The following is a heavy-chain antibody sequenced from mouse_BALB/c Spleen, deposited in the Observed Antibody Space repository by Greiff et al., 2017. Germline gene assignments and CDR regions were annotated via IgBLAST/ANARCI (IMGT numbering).Heavy chain of an antibody. CDR3: ARNYRYDERVFDY. D-gene: IGHD2-14*01. CDR1: GYSITSDYA. CDR2: ISYSGST. J-gene: IGHJ2*01. Sequence: EVQLVESGPGLVKPSQSLSLTCTVTGYSITSDYAWNWIRQFPGNKLEWMGYISYSGSTSYNPSLKSRISITRDTSKNQFFLQLNSVTTEDTATYYCARNYRYDERVFDYWGQGTTLTVSS. V-gene: IGHV3-2*02.